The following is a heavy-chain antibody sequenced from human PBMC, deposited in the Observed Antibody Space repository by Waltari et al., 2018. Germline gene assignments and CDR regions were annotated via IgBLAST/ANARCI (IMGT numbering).Heavy chain of an antibody. D-gene: IGHD1-1*01. CDR1: GSAFSSYV. Sequence: QVQLVVSGEGAVQPVGSQRLSCSASGSAFSSYVIHWVHQAPGKRLARVAFLQYDGSNKYYADSVKGRFTISRDNSKNTLYLQMNSLRAEDTAVYYCAKERRDRTTPYYYYYYMDVWGKGTTVTVSS. J-gene: IGHJ6*03. CDR2: LQYDGSNK. CDR3: AKERRDRTTPYYYYYYMDV. V-gene: IGHV3-30*02.